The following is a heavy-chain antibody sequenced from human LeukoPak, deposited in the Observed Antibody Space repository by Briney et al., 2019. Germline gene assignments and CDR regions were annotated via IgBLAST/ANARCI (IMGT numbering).Heavy chain of an antibody. CDR3: ARGAVVTAMGGYYYMDV. J-gene: IGHJ6*03. V-gene: IGHV1-69*05. CDR2: IIPIFGTA. CDR1: GGTFSSYA. D-gene: IGHD5-18*01. Sequence: GASVKVSCKASGGTFSSYAISWVRQAPGQGLEWMGGIIPIFGTANYAQKFQGRVTMTTDTSTSTAYMELRSLRSDDTAVYYCARGAVVTAMGGYYYMDVWGKGTTVTVSS.